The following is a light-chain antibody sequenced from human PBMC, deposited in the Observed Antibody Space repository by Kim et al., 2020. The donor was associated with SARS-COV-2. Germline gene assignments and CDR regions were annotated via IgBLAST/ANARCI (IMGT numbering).Light chain of an antibody. V-gene: IGLV2-14*04. CDR2: NVR. CDR3: CSTSNTLDYV. Sequence: GQTITISCSGTSGNIGNSNSVSWYQKHSGEAPRLIIYNVRDRPSGVSARFSGSKSANMASLTISGLRSEDEADYYCCSTSNTLDYVFGSGTKVTVL. J-gene: IGLJ1*01. CDR1: SGNIGNSNS.